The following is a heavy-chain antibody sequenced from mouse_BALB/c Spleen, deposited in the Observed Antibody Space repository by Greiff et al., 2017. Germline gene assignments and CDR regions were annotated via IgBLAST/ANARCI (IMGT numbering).Heavy chain of an antibody. J-gene: IGHJ4*01. D-gene: IGHD1-1*01. V-gene: IGHV5-4*02. CDR3: ASYYGSSYDAMDY. CDR2: ISDGGSYT. Sequence: DVKLVESGGGLVKPGGSLKLSCAASGFTFSDYYMYWVRQTPEKRLEWVATISDGGSYTYYPDSVKGRFTISRDNAKNNLYLQMSSLKSEDTAMYYCASYYGSSYDAMDYWGQGTSVTVSS. CDR1: GFTFSDYY.